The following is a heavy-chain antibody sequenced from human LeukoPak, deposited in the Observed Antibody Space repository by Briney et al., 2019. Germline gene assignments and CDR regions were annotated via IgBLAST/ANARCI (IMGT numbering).Heavy chain of an antibody. CDR1: RASISIFY. V-gene: IGHV4-59*01. D-gene: IGHD3-3*01. Sequence: SETLSLTCTVSRASISIFYWSWVRQPPGKGLEWIGYIYYSGSTTYNPSLKGRVTMSVDTSKNQFSLRLSSVTAADTAVYYCARGSDYGDYWGQGTLVTVAS. CDR2: IYYSGST. CDR3: ARGSDYGDY. J-gene: IGHJ4*02.